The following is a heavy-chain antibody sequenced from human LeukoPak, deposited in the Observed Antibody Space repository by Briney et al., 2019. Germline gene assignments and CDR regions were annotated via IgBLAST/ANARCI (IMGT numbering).Heavy chain of an antibody. D-gene: IGHD3-3*01. J-gene: IGHJ4*02. CDR2: ISYVGRDK. CDR1: GFTFSGYS. V-gene: IGHV3-30*04. Sequence: PGGSLTLSCAASGFTFSGYSMYWVRQAPGKGLEWVAVISYVGRDKYYADSVKGRFTISRDNSKNTLYLQMNSLRPEDTAVYYCARRYNTYYFDSWGQGTLVTVSA. CDR3: ARRYNTYYFDS.